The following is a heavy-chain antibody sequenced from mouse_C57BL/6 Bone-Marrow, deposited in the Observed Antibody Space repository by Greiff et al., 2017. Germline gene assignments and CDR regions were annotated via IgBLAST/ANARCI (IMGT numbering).Heavy chain of an antibody. CDR1: GFTFSDFY. Sequence: EVKVVESGGGLVQSGRSLRLSCATSGFTFSDFYMEWVRQAPGKGLEWIAASRNKANDYTTEYSASVKGRFIVSRDTSQSILYLQMNALRAEDTAIYYCARDAVHYYGSSYDWYFDVWGTGTTVTVSS. J-gene: IGHJ1*03. D-gene: IGHD1-1*01. CDR2: SRNKANDYTT. V-gene: IGHV7-1*01. CDR3: ARDAVHYYGSSYDWYFDV.